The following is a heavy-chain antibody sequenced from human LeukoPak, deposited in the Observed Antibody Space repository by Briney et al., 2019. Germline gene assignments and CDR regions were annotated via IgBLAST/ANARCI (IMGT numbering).Heavy chain of an antibody. D-gene: IGHD6-19*01. V-gene: IGHV3-66*01. Sequence: GGSLRLSCAASGFNVSNNDINWVRQAPGKGLEWVSIIYSGGSTYYADSVKGRFTISRDNSKNTLYLQMNSLRAEDTAVYYCAGPAVAGPPEYFQHWGQGTLVTVSS. CDR2: IYSGGST. J-gene: IGHJ1*01. CDR3: AGPAVAGPPEYFQH. CDR1: GFNVSNND.